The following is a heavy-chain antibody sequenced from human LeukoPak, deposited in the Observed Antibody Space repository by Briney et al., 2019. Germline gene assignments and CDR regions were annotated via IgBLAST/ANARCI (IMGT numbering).Heavy chain of an antibody. CDR3: ARDIGRVVDY. J-gene: IGHJ4*02. Sequence: GGSLRLSCAASGFTFSTQGMHWVRQAPGKGLEWVALIWYDGSNKYYADSVKGRFTISRDNSKNTLYLQMNSLRADDTAVYYCARDIGRVVDYWGQGTLVTVSS. CDR1: GFTFSTQG. V-gene: IGHV3-33*01. D-gene: IGHD3-16*02. CDR2: IWYDGSNK.